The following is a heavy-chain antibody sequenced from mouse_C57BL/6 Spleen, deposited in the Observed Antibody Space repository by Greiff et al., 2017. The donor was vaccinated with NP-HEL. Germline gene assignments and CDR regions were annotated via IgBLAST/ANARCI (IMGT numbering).Heavy chain of an antibody. CDR2: ISYDGSN. Sequence: ESGPGLVKPSQSLSLTCSVTGYSITSGYYWNWIRQFPGNKLEWMGYISYDGSNNYNPSLKNRISITRDTSKNQFFLKLNSVTTEDTATYYCSTDYYAMDYWGQGTSVTVSS. CDR1: GYSITSGYY. V-gene: IGHV3-6*01. CDR3: STDYYAMDY. J-gene: IGHJ4*01.